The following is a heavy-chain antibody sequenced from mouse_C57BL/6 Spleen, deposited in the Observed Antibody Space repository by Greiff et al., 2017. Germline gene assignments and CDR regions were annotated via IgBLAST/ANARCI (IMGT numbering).Heavy chain of an antibody. CDR2: IYPGDGDT. D-gene: IGHD3-2*01. Sequence: QVQLQQSGPELVKPGASVKISCKASGYAFSSSWMHWVKQRPGKGLAWIGRIYPGDGDTNYNGKFKGKATLTADKSSSTAYMQLRSLTSEYSAVYFYATLDSPYYAMDYWGQGTSVTVSS. CDR3: ATLDSPYYAMDY. V-gene: IGHV1-82*01. J-gene: IGHJ4*01. CDR1: GYAFSSSW.